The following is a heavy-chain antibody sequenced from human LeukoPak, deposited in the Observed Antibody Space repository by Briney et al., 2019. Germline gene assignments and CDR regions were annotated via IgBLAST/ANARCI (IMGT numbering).Heavy chain of an antibody. D-gene: IGHD2-15*01. J-gene: IGHJ4*02. CDR3: ARDQYCSGGSCYHFDY. Sequence: GGSLRLSCAASGFTFSSYAMSWVRQAPGKGLEWVSAISGSGGSTYYADSVKGRFTISRDNAKNSLYLQMNSLRAEDTAVYYCARDQYCSGGSCYHFDYWGQGTLVTVSS. CDR1: GFTFSSYA. CDR2: ISGSGGST. V-gene: IGHV3-23*01.